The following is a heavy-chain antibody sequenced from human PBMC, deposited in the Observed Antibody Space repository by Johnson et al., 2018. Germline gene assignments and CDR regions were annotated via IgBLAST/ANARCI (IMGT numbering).Heavy chain of an antibody. CDR2: IGRSSSYR. CDR3: AWGGGSHLGAFDI. J-gene: IGHJ3*02. CDR1: GFTFSSYS. D-gene: IGHD1-26*01. V-gene: IGHV3-21*01. Sequence: LVESGGGLVKPGGSLRLSCAASGFTFSSYSMNWVRQAPGKGLEWVSSIGRSSSYRYDADSVKGLFTISRDNAENSLYLEMKNLGAEDTAVSECAWGGGSHLGAFDIWGQRTMVTVSS.